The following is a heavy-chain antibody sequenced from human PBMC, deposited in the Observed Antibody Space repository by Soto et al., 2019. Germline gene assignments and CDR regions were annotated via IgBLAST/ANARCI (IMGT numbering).Heavy chain of an antibody. Sequence: QVQLVQSGAEVRKPGSSVKVSCEASGGSFNNYVISWLRQAPGQGLEWMGGIIPNYEAANYAQKFRGRLTITADKATNTAYMELNSLRPEDTATYYCASYWNAGTLYGAFDIWGQGTTVSVS. V-gene: IGHV1-69*06. D-gene: IGHD4-17*01. CDR3: ASYWNAGTLYGAFDI. CDR1: GGSFNNYV. J-gene: IGHJ3*02. CDR2: IIPNYEAA.